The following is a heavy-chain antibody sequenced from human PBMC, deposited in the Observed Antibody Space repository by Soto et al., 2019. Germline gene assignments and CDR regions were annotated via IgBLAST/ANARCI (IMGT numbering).Heavy chain of an antibody. CDR1: GFTFDDYG. Sequence: SGGSLRLSCAASGFTFDDYGMSWVRQAPGKGLEWVSGLNCSGGSTDYADSVKGRFTISRDNSKNTLYLQMNRLRAEDTAVYYCAKDGYGSSFSPNAFDSWGQGTMVTVSS. D-gene: IGHD6-13*01. CDR3: AKDGYGSSFSPNAFDS. J-gene: IGHJ3*02. V-gene: IGHV3-20*04. CDR2: LNCSGGST.